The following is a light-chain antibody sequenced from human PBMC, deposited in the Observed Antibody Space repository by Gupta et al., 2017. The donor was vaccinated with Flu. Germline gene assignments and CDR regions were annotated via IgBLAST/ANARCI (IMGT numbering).Light chain of an antibody. CDR2: LGS. CDR3: MQALHT. J-gene: IGKJ2*01. V-gene: IGKV2-28*01. Sequence: PASTSCRSSQSLLHSNGYNYLDWYLQKPGQSPQLLIYLGSNRASGVPDRFSGSGSGTDFTLKISRVEAEDVGVYYCMQALHTLGQGTKLEIK. CDR1: QSLLHSNGYNY.